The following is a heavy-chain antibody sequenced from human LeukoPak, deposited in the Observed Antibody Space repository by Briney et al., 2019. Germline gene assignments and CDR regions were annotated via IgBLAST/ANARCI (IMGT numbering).Heavy chain of an antibody. CDR1: GGSISSSSYY. D-gene: IGHD3-16*01. V-gene: IGHV4-39*01. Sequence: SETLSLTCTVSGGSISSSSYYGGWIRQPPGKGLEWIGSIYYSGSTYYNPSLKSRVTISVDTSKNQFSLKLSSVTAADTAVYYCARRLGGIPPDYWGQGTLVTVSS. CDR2: IYYSGST. CDR3: ARRLGGIPPDY. J-gene: IGHJ4*02.